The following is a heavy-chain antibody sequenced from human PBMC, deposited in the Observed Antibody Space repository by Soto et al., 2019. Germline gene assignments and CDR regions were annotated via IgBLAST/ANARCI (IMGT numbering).Heavy chain of an antibody. Sequence: PSETLSLTCAVYGGSFSGYYWSWIRQPPGKGLEWIGEINHSGSTNYNPSLKSRVTISVDTSKNQFSLKLSSVTAADTAVYYCARGLGYCTNGVCYTGFNWFDPWGQGTRVTVSS. V-gene: IGHV4-34*01. CDR1: GGSFSGYY. D-gene: IGHD2-8*01. CDR2: INHSGST. J-gene: IGHJ5*02. CDR3: ARGLGYCTNGVCYTGFNWFDP.